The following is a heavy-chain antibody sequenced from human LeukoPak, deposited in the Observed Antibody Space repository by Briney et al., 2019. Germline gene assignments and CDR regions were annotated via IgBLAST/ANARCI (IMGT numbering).Heavy chain of an antibody. Sequence: GGSLRLSCAASGFTFSSYSMNWVRQAPGKGLEWASSISSSSSYIYYADSVKGRFTISRDNAKNSLYLQMNSLRAEDTAVYYCASKLLYNWSYDKKKTDVWGQGTTVTVSS. D-gene: IGHD1-7*01. CDR1: GFTFSSYS. V-gene: IGHV3-21*01. CDR3: ASKLLYNWSYDKKKTDV. CDR2: ISSSSSYI. J-gene: IGHJ6*02.